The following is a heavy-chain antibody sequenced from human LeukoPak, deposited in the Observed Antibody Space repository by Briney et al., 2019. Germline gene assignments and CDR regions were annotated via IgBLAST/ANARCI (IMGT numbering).Heavy chain of an antibody. J-gene: IGHJ5*02. V-gene: IGHV3-23*01. Sequence: GGSLRLSCAAAGFTCSSYAMSWVRQAPGKGLEWVSAISGSGGSTYYADSVKGRFTISRDNSKNTLYLQMNSLRAEDTAVYYCARIYLKLASASWGQGTLVTVSS. CDR1: GFTCSSYA. CDR3: ARIYLKLASAS. D-gene: IGHD1-1*01. CDR2: ISGSGGST.